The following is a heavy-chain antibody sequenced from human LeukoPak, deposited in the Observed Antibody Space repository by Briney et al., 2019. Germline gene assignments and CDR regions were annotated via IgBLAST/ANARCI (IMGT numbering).Heavy chain of an antibody. CDR1: RATFSTYA. CDR3: ARDSTVVT. Sequence: GSSVKVSCKASRATFSTYAISWVRQSAGQRLEWLGGIIPIFGTAKSAQKCQGRVTITSDESTSTAYMERSSLRSEDTAVYYCARDSTVVTWGQGTLVTVSS. J-gene: IGHJ4*02. V-gene: IGHV1-69*01. D-gene: IGHD4-23*01. CDR2: IIPIFGTA.